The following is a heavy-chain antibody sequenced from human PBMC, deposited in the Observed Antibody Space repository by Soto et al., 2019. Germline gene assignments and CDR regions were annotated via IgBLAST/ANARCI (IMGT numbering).Heavy chain of an antibody. D-gene: IGHD3-10*01. J-gene: IGHJ4*02. CDR1: GGTFSSYA. V-gene: IGHV1-69*06. Sequence: QVQLVQSGAAVKKPGSSVKVSCKASGGTFSSYAISWVRQAPGQGLEWMGGIIPIFGTANYAQKFQGRVTITAEKSTSTAYMELSSLRSEDTAVYYCARGKTGSGSYVGAYWGQGTLVTVSS. CDR2: IIPIFGTA. CDR3: ARGKTGSGSYVGAY.